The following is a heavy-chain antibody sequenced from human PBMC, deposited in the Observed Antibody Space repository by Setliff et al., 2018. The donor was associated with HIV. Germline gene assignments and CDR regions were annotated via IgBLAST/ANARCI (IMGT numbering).Heavy chain of an antibody. CDR3: ARDLSYDYDRSSDTFDY. V-gene: IGHV3-48*03. CDR2: ISSSGSTI. J-gene: IGHJ4*02. D-gene: IGHD3-22*01. CDR1: GFTFSSYE. Sequence: PGGSLRLSCAASGFTFSSYEMNWVRQAPGKGLEWVSYISSSGSTIYYADSVKGRFTISRDNAKNTLYLQVNSLRAEDTAVYYCARDLSYDYDRSSDTFDYWGQGTLVTVSS.